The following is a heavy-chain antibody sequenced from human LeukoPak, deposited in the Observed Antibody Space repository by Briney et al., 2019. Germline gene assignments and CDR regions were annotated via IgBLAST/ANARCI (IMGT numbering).Heavy chain of an antibody. CDR1: GFTCSSYA. V-gene: IGHV3-23*01. D-gene: IGHD6-19*01. CDR2: ISGSGGST. Sequence: GGSLRLSCAASGFTCSSYAMSWVRQAPGKGLEWVSAISGSGGSTYYADSVKGRFTISRDNSKNTLYLQMNSLRAEDTAVYYCAKSQWLVRYFDYWGQGTLVTVSS. CDR3: AKSQWLVRYFDY. J-gene: IGHJ4*02.